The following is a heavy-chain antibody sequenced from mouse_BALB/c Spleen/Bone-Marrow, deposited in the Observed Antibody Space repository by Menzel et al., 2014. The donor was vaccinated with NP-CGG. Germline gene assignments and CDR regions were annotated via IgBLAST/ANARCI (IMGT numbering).Heavy chain of an antibody. Sequence: EVQLQQSGAELVKPGASVKLSCTASGFNIKDTYMHWVKQRPEQGLEWIGRIDPANGNTKYDPKFQGKATITADTSSNTAYLQLSSLTSEDTAVYYRAGGWLPSYAMDYWGQGTSVTVSS. CDR2: IDPANGNT. CDR1: GFNIKDTY. CDR3: AGGWLPSYAMDY. D-gene: IGHD2-2*01. J-gene: IGHJ4*01. V-gene: IGHV14-3*02.